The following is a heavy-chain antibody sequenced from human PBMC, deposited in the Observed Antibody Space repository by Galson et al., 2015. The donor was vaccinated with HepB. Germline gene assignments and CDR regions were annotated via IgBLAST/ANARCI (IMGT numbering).Heavy chain of an antibody. V-gene: IGHV1-8*01. Sequence: SVKVSCKASGYTFTSYDINWVRQATGQGLEWMGWMNPNSGNTGYAQKFQGRVTMTRNTSISTAYMELSSLRSEDTAVYYCAISYYDYIWGRGTFDIWGQGTMVTVSS. CDR3: AISYYDYIWGRGTFDI. CDR2: MNPNSGNT. J-gene: IGHJ3*02. CDR1: GYTFTSYD. D-gene: IGHD3-16*01.